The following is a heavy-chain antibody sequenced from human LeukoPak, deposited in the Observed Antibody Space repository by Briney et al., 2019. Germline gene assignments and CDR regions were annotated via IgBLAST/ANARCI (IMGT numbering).Heavy chain of an antibody. D-gene: IGHD3-3*01. Sequence: PSETLSLTCTVSGGSISSDCWSWIRQPARKGLEWVGRIYTNESTNYNPSLKSRVTMSVDTSKNQLSLKMISVTDADTAVYYCARGVRRGITIFGVVGGWFDPWGQGTLVTVSS. J-gene: IGHJ5*02. CDR2: IYTNEST. V-gene: IGHV4-4*07. CDR3: ARGVRRGITIFGVVGGWFDP. CDR1: GGSISSDC.